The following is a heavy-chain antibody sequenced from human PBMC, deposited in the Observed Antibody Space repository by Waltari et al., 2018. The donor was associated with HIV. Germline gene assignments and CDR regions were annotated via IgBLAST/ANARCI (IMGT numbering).Heavy chain of an antibody. Sequence: EVQLVESGGGLVQPGRSLRLPCTAAGFTFGDYALSWARQAPGKGLEWVGFIRSKAYGGTTEYAASVKGRFTISRDDSKSIAYLQMNSLKTEDTAVYYCIWFGEPSPDYWGQGTLVTVSS. J-gene: IGHJ4*02. V-gene: IGHV3-49*04. CDR3: IWFGEPSPDY. CDR2: IRSKAYGGTT. CDR1: GFTFGDYA. D-gene: IGHD3-10*01.